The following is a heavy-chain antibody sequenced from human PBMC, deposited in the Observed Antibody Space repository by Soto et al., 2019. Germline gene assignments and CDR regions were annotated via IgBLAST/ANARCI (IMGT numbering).Heavy chain of an antibody. Sequence: QVQLVESGGGVVQPGRSLRLSCAASGFTFSSYGMHWVRQAPGKGLEWVAVIWYDGSNKYYADSVKGRFTISRDNSKNTLYLQMNSLRAEDTAVYYCARGDYGSGSYYNDSDYWGQGTLVTVSS. J-gene: IGHJ4*02. V-gene: IGHV3-33*01. CDR3: ARGDYGSGSYYNDSDY. D-gene: IGHD3-10*01. CDR2: IWYDGSNK. CDR1: GFTFSSYG.